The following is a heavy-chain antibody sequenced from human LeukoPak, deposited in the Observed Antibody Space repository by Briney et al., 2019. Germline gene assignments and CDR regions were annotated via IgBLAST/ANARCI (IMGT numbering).Heavy chain of an antibody. D-gene: IGHD6-19*01. V-gene: IGHV3-48*01. CDR1: GFTFSSYS. Sequence: GGSLRLSCAASGFTFSSYSMNWVRQAPGKGLEWVSYISSSSSTIYYTDSVKGRFTISRDNAKNSLYLQMNSLRAEDTAVYYCARIYLGSSGWYYFDYWGQGTLVTVSS. CDR3: ARIYLGSSGWYYFDY. CDR2: ISSSSSTI. J-gene: IGHJ4*02.